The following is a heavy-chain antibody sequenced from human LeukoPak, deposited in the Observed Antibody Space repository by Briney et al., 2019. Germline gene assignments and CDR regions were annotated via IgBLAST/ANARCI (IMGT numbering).Heavy chain of an antibody. CDR3: AKNERYYDSSGYYNLFDP. J-gene: IGHJ5*02. D-gene: IGHD3-22*01. CDR1: GGSFSDYH. V-gene: IGHV4-34*01. Sequence: PSETLSLTCAVYGGSFSDYHWSWIRQPPGEGLEWIGEINHSGSTNYNPSLKSRVTISVDTSKNQFSLKLSSVTAADTSVYYCAKNERYYDSSGYYNLFDPWGQGTLVTVSS. CDR2: INHSGST.